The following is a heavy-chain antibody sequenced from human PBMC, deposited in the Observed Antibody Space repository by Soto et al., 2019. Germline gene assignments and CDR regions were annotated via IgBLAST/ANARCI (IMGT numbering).Heavy chain of an antibody. CDR2: IYYSGST. Sequence: QLQLQESGPGLVKPSETLSLTCTVSGGSISSSSYYWGWIRQPPGKGLEWIGSIYYSGSTYYNPSLKSLVTVSVDTSKNQYSLKLSSVTAADTAVYYCARRDSSSWYSGFDYWGQGTLVTVSS. CDR1: GGSISSSSYY. V-gene: IGHV4-39*01. CDR3: ARRDSSSWYSGFDY. J-gene: IGHJ4*02. D-gene: IGHD6-13*01.